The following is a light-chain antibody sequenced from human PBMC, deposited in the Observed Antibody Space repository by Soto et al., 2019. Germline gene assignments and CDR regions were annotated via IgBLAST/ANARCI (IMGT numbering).Light chain of an antibody. Sequence: EIVMTQSPATLSVSPGEKATLSCRASQSVSSNLAWYQQKPGQAPRLLIYGASTRATGIPARFSGSGSGTEFTLTISSLQSEDFAVYYCQQYNNWPPLTFGQGTRRRL. J-gene: IGKJ5*01. CDR3: QQYNNWPPLT. V-gene: IGKV3-15*01. CDR2: GAS. CDR1: QSVSSN.